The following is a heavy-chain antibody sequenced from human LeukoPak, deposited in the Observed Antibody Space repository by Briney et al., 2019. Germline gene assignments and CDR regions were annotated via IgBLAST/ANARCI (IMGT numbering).Heavy chain of an antibody. CDR3: ARDKWEPRYAFDI. CDR2: INHSGST. Sequence: PSEILSLTCAVYGGSFSGYYWSWIRQPPGKGLEWIGEINHSGSTNYNPSLKSRVTISVDKSKTQFSLKLSSVTAADTAGYYCARDKWEPRYAFDIWGQGTMVTVSS. V-gene: IGHV4-34*01. CDR1: GGSFSGYY. J-gene: IGHJ3*02. D-gene: IGHD1-26*01.